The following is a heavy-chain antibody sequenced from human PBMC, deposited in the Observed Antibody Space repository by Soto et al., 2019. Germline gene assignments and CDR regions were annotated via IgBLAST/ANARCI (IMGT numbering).Heavy chain of an antibody. CDR1: GFTFDDYA. D-gene: IGHD3-22*01. Sequence: GGSLRLSCAASGFTFDDYAMHWVRQAPGKGLEWVSGISWSSGSIGYADSVRGRFTISRDNAKNSLYLQMNSLRAEDTALYYCAKDISDSSGYYEGYFQHWGQGTLVTVSS. CDR3: AKDISDSSGYYEGYFQH. CDR2: ISWSSGSI. V-gene: IGHV3-9*01. J-gene: IGHJ1*01.